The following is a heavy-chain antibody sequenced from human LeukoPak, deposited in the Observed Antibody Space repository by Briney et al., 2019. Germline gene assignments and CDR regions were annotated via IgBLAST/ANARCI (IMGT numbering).Heavy chain of an antibody. Sequence: SETLSLTCTVSGGSTISHYWSWLRQHPGKGLEWIAYTYYTGTTNYNPSLKSRVTISIDTSKDQFSLRLSSVTAADTAVYYCAGLRSRAFDIWGPGTMVSVSS. V-gene: IGHV4-59*08. J-gene: IGHJ3*02. CDR2: TYYTGTT. CDR1: GGSTISHY. D-gene: IGHD6-6*01. CDR3: AGLRSRAFDI.